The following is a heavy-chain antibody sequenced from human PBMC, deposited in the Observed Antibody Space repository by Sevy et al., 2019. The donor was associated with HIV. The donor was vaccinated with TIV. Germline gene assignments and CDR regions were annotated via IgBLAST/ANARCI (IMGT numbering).Heavy chain of an antibody. J-gene: IGHJ6*02. CDR3: ARARLEREVYYYYGMDV. D-gene: IGHD1-1*01. V-gene: IGHV4-34*01. CDR1: GGSFSGYY. CDR2: INHSGST. Sequence: SETLSLTCAVYGGSFSGYYWSWIRQPPGKGLEWIGEINHSGSTNYNPSLKSRVTISVDTSKNQFSLKLSSVTAADTAVYYRARARLEREVYYYYGMDVWGQGTTVTVSS.